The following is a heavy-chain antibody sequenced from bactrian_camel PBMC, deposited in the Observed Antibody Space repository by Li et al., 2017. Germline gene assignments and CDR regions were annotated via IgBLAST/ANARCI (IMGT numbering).Heavy chain of an antibody. V-gene: IGHV3S40*01. CDR2: INSGDGTT. J-gene: IGHJ4*01. Sequence: VQLVESGGGLVQPGGSLRLSCTASGFTLSSYAMIWVRQAPGKGLEWVSGINSGDGTTSYPDSVKGRFTISRDNANDTVYLRMMSLKRRDTAIHYSAAGPGDPGHRL. CDR1: GFTLSSYA.